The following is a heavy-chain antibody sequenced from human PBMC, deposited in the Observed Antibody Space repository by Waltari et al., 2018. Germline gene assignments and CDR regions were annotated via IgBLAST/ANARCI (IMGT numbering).Heavy chain of an antibody. D-gene: IGHD3-10*01. Sequence: EVQLVESGGGLVQPGGSLRLSCAASGFIFSNHWMGWVRQTPGKGLEWVANINPDGSGKKYVDSVKGRFTVSRDNAQNSLFLQMNSLRGVDTAVYYCGKFGSPGSFDNWGQGTLVAVSS. J-gene: IGHJ5*02. CDR2: INPDGSGK. CDR3: GKFGSPGSFDN. CDR1: GFIFSNHW. V-gene: IGHV3-7*01.